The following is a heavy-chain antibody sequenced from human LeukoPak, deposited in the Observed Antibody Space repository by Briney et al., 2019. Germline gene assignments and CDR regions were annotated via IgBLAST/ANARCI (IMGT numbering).Heavy chain of an antibody. D-gene: IGHD3-22*01. CDR1: GGSISSNTYY. CDR3: ARHNYDSSGYYSRPYYFDY. V-gene: IGHV4-39*01. Sequence: SETLSLTCTVSGGSISSNTYYWGWIRQPPGKGLEWIGSIYYSGHTYLNPSLQSRVTISIDTSKNQFSLKLSSVTAADTAVYYCARHNYDSSGYYSRPYYFDYWGQGTLVTVSS. CDR2: IYYSGHT. J-gene: IGHJ4*02.